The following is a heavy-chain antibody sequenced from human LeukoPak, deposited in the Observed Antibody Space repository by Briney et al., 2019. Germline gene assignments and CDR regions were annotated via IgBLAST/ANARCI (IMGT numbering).Heavy chain of an antibody. CDR3: AGGAIAAAGDDY. Sequence: SETLSLTCTVSGGSISSGSYYWSWIRQPPGKGLEWIGYIYHSGSTYYNPSLKSRVTISVDTSKNQFSLKLSSVTAADTAVYYCAGGAIAAAGDDYWGQGTLVTVSS. J-gene: IGHJ4*02. CDR1: GGSISSGSYY. V-gene: IGHV4-30-2*02. CDR2: IYHSGST. D-gene: IGHD6-13*01.